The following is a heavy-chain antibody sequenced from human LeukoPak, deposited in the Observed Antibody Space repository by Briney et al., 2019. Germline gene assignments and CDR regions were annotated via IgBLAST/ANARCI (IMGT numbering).Heavy chain of an antibody. CDR3: ARDRRAGEEIMITFGGVIVSDY. D-gene: IGHD3-16*02. CDR1: GFTFSRSW. V-gene: IGHV3-7*01. Sequence: GGSLRLSCAASGFTFSRSWMSWVRQAPGKGLEWMASIKEDGSEKIYVDSVKGRFTISRDNAKNSLYLQMNSLRAEDTAVYYCARDRRAGEEIMITFGGVIVSDYWGQGTLVTVSS. J-gene: IGHJ4*02. CDR2: IKEDGSEK.